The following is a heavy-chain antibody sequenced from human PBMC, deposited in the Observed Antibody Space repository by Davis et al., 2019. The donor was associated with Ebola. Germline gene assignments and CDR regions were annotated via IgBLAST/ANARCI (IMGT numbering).Heavy chain of an antibody. CDR2: ISSSSSYI. CDR1: GFTFSSYS. J-gene: IGHJ5*02. Sequence: GESLKISCAASGFTFSSYSMNWVRQAPGKGLEWVSFISSSSSYIYYADSVKGRFTISRDNAKNSLYLQMNSLRDEDTAVYYCARDPYPMVQVNWFDPWGQGTLVTVSS. V-gene: IGHV3-21*01. D-gene: IGHD3-10*01. CDR3: ARDPYPMVQVNWFDP.